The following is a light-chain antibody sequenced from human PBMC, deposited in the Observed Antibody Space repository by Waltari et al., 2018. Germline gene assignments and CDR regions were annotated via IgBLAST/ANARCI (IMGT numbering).Light chain of an antibody. J-gene: IGLJ3*02. Sequence: QSALTQPASVSGSPGQSITISCTGTSRDVGTYNFVPWYQQHPGKAPKLMIYAGSKRPSGVSDRFSGSKSGNTASLTISGLQAEDEADYYCCSYTGTITPRVFGGGTKLTVV. CDR1: SRDVGTYNF. V-gene: IGLV2-23*01. CDR2: AGS. CDR3: CSYTGTITPRV.